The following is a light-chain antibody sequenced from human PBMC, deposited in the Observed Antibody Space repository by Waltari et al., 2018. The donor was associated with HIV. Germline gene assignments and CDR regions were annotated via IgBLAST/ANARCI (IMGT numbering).Light chain of an antibody. CDR1: SSDVGAYDY. CDR3: CSYAGSDTFVL. Sequence: QSALTQPRSVSGSPGQSVSIPCPGTSSDVGAYDYVSSYQPHPGKAPKLMIFDVSKRPSGVPDRFSGSKSDNTASLTISGLQAEDEADYYCCSYAGSDTFVLFGGGTKLTIL. V-gene: IGLV2-11*01. J-gene: IGLJ2*01. CDR2: DVS.